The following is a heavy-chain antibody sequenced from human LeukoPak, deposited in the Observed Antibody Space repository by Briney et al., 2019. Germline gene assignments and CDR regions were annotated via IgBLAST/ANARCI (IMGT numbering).Heavy chain of an antibody. D-gene: IGHD5-18*01. CDR1: GFTFSSYG. J-gene: IGHJ3*02. Sequence: GRSLRLSCAASGFTFSSYGMHWVRQAPGKGLEWVAVIWYDGSNKYYADSVKGRFTISRDNSKNTLYLQMNSLRAEDTAVYYCASLPGTQQGDAFDIWGQGTMVTVSS. CDR3: ASLPGTQQGDAFDI. CDR2: IWYDGSNK. V-gene: IGHV3-33*01.